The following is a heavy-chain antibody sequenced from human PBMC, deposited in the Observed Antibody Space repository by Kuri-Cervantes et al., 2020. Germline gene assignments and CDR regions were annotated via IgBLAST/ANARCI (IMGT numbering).Heavy chain of an antibody. D-gene: IGHD3/OR15-3a*01. CDR2: INAGNGNT. V-gene: IGHV1-3*01. Sequence: ASVKVSCKASGYTFTSYAMHWVRQAPGQRLEWMGWINAGNGNTKYSQKFQGRVTITRDTSASTAYMELSSLRSEDTAVYYCATVDWATGESCFDYWGQGTLVTVSS. J-gene: IGHJ4*02. CDR1: GYTFTSYA. CDR3: ATVDWATGESCFDY.